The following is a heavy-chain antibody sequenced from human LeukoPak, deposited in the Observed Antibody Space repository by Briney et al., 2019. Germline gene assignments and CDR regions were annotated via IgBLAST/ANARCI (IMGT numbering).Heavy chain of an antibody. CDR1: GYTFTGYY. CDR3: SRRFKTRGDSFDY. CDR2: INPNSGCT. J-gene: IGHJ4*02. D-gene: IGHD1-1*01. Sequence: ASVKVSCKASGYTFTGYYMHWVRQAPGQGLEWMGWINPNSGCTNYAQKFQGRVTMTRDTTISTDYMELGTVTSDATAVYYCSRRFKTRGDSFDYWGQGTLVTVSS. V-gene: IGHV1-2*02.